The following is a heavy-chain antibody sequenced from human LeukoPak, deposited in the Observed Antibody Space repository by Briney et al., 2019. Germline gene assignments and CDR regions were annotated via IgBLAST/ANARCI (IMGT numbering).Heavy chain of an antibody. J-gene: IGHJ5*02. CDR2: INSDGSST. Sequence: GGSLRLSCAASGFTFSSYSMNWVRQAPGKGLEWVSRINSDGSSTSYADSVKGRFTISRDNAKNTLYLQMNSLRAEDTAVYYCARLGSEFLSFDPWGQGTLVTVSS. CDR3: ARLGSEFLSFDP. V-gene: IGHV3-74*01. CDR1: GFTFSSYS. D-gene: IGHD3-16*01.